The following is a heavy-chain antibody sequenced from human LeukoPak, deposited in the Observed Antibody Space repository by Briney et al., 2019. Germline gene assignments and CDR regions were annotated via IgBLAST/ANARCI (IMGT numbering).Heavy chain of an antibody. CDR3: ARDRGDYVWGSYRYTATGWLDP. Sequence: GGSLRLSCAASGLTFSSYAMHWVRQAPGKGLEWVAVISYDGSNKYYADSVKGRFTISRDNSKNTLYLQMNSLRAEDTAVYYCARDRGDYVWGSYRYTATGWLDPWGQGTLVTVSS. J-gene: IGHJ5*02. D-gene: IGHD3-16*02. V-gene: IGHV3-30-3*01. CDR1: GLTFSSYA. CDR2: ISYDGSNK.